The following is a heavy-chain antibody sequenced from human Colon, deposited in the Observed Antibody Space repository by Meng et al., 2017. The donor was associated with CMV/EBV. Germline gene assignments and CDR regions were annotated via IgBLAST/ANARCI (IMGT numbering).Heavy chain of an antibody. D-gene: IGHD1-26*01. CDR3: ARGRIGSYSSNDY. CDR2: ISSSSSYI. J-gene: IGHJ4*02. V-gene: IGHV3-21*01. Sequence: GGSLRLSCAASGFTVSSNYMSWVRQAPGKGLEWVSSISSSSSYIYYADSVKGRFTISRDNAKNSLYLQMNSLRAEDTAVYYCARGRIGSYSSNDYWGQGTLVTVSS. CDR1: GFTVSSNY.